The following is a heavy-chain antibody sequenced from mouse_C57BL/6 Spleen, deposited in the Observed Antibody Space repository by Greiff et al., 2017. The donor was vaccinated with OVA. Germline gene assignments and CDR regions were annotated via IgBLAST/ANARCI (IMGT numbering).Heavy chain of an antibody. D-gene: IGHD2-3*01. CDR2: IDPSDSET. Sequence: QVQLQQSGAELVRPGSSVKLSCKASGYTFTSYWMHWVQQRPIQGLEWIGNIDPSDSETQYNPKIKEKATLTVDKSSSTAYMQLSSLTAEDSAVYYCARSDGYHWYFDVWGTGTTVTVSS. J-gene: IGHJ1*03. CDR1: GYTFTSYW. CDR3: ARSDGYHWYFDV. V-gene: IGHV1-52*01.